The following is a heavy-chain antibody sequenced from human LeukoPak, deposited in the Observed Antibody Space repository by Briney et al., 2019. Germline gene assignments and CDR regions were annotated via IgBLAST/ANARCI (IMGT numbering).Heavy chain of an antibody. D-gene: IGHD1-14*01. CDR3: GPRKDSRSNAYDY. V-gene: IGHV3-23*01. J-gene: IGHJ4*02. CDR2: ISDGGRTT. CDR1: GITFSNYA. Sequence: GRSLRLSCTASGITFSNYAMSWVRQAPGKGLEWVSAISDGGRTTYYADSVKGRFTISRDNSENTLYLQMNGLRAEDTAVYYCGPRKDSRSNAYDYWGQGTLVTVSA.